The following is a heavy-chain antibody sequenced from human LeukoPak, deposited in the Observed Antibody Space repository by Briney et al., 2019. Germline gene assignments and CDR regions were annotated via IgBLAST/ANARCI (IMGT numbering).Heavy chain of an antibody. CDR3: AREVGISPVAAFDI. Sequence: PGGSLRLSCAASGFTFSSYAMHWVRQAPGKGPEWVAVISYDGSNKYYADSVKGRFTISRDNSKNTLYLQMNSLRAEDTAVYYCAREVGISPVAAFDIWGQGTMVTVST. CDR2: ISYDGSNK. V-gene: IGHV3-30-3*01. D-gene: IGHD2/OR15-2a*01. CDR1: GFTFSSYA. J-gene: IGHJ3*02.